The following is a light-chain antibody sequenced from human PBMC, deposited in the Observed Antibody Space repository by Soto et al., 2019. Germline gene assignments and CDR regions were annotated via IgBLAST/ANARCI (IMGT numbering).Light chain of an antibody. CDR2: DAS. CDR1: QRITGW. V-gene: IGKV1-5*01. J-gene: IGKJ1*01. Sequence: DIQMTQSPSTLSASVGDRVTITCRASQRITGWLAWYQQKPGRAPKLLIYDASSLESGVPSRFSGSGSGTEFTLTISSLQPDDFATYYCQQYSSYSRTFGQGTKVDIK. CDR3: QQYSSYSRT.